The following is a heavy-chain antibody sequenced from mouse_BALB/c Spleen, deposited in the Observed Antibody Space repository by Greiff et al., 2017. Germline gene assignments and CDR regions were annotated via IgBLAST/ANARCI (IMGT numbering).Heavy chain of an antibody. CDR3: TKNMITTKGYAMDY. V-gene: IGHV1-5*01. CDR2: IYPGNSDT. CDR1: GYTFTSYW. D-gene: IGHD2-4*01. J-gene: IGHJ4*01. Sequence: VQLKESGTVLARPGASVKMSCKASGYTFTSYWMHWVKQRPGQGLEWIGAIYPGNSDTSYNQKFKGKAKLTAVTSTSTAYMELSSLTNEDSAVYYCTKNMITTKGYAMDYWGQGTSVTVSS.